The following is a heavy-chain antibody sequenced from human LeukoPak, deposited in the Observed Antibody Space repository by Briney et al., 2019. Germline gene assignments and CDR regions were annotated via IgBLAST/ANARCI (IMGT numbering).Heavy chain of an antibody. CDR1: GYTFTSYD. CDR3: ARGAITMVRGVISSFVGFDP. J-gene: IGHJ5*02. V-gene: IGHV1-8*01. CDR2: MNPNSGNT. Sequence: ASVKVSCKASGYTFTSYDINWVRQATGQGLEWMGWMNPNSGNTGYAQKFQGRVTMTRNTSISTAYMELSSLRSEDTAVYYCARGAITMVRGVISSFVGFDPWGQGTLVTVSS. D-gene: IGHD3-10*01.